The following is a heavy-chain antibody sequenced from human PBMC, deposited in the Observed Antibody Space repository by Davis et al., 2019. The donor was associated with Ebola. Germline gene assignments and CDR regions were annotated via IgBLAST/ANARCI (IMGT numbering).Heavy chain of an antibody. J-gene: IGHJ6*02. D-gene: IGHD4-17*01. CDR3: ARLAVTTGFGYYYGMDV. V-gene: IGHV4-30-2*01. CDR2: IYHSGST. CDR1: GGSISSGGYS. Sequence: SETLSLTCAVSGGSISSGGYSWSWIRQPPGKGLEWIGYIYHSGSTNYNPSLKSRVTISVDTSKNQFSLKLSSVTAADTAVYYCARLAVTTGFGYYYGMDVWGQGTTVTVSS.